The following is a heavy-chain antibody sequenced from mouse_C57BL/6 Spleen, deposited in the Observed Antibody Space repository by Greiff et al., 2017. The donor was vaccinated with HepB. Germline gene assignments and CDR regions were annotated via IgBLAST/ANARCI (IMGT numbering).Heavy chain of an antibody. Sequence: QVQLQQPGAELVKPGASVKLSCKASGYTFTSYWMQWVKQRPGQGLEWIGEIDHSDSYTNYNQKFKGKATLTVDTSSSTAYMQLSSLTSEDSAVYYCAREDGNRYFDYWGQGTTLTVSS. D-gene: IGHD2-1*01. CDR2: IDHSDSYT. V-gene: IGHV1-50*01. CDR3: AREDGNRYFDY. J-gene: IGHJ2*01. CDR1: GYTFTSYW.